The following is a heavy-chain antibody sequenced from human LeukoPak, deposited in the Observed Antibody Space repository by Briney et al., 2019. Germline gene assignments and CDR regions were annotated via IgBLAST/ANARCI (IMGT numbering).Heavy chain of an antibody. CDR2: GDYSGGT. J-gene: IGHJ4*02. Sequence: ASETLSLTCTVSSDFFSSVTDYWAWIRQPPGKGLEWIASGDYSGGTYYNPSLESRVAISADMSKNQISLKLSSVTAADTALYYCARERGEEYSSGWYKTNFFDTWGQGTRVTVSS. D-gene: IGHD6-19*01. V-gene: IGHV4-39*07. CDR1: SDFFSSVTDY. CDR3: ARERGEEYSSGWYKTNFFDT.